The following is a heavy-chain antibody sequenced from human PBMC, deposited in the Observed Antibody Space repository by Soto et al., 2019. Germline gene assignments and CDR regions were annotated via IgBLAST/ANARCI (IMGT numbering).Heavy chain of an antibody. J-gene: IGHJ6*02. CDR2: ISYDGSNK. V-gene: IGHV3-30*18. CDR3: AKDQYCSSTSCYQGSNYYGMDV. CDR1: GFTFSSYG. D-gene: IGHD2-2*01. Sequence: QVQLVESGGGVVQPGRSLRLSCAASGFTFSSYGMHWVRQAPGKGLEWVAVISYDGSNKYYADSVKGRFTISRDNSKNTQYLQMNSLRAEDTAVYYCAKDQYCSSTSCYQGSNYYGMDVWGQGTTVTVSS.